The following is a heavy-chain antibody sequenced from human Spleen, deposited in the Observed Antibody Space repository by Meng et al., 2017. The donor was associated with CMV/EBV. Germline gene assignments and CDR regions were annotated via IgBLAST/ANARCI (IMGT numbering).Heavy chain of an antibody. Sequence: IHWVRQAPGKGLEWVSSISGNSHYIQYADSVKGRFTISRDNARTSLYLQMNSLRPEDTAVYYCARAPGVGGTTGVYWGQGTLVTVSS. J-gene: IGHJ1*01. CDR3: ARAPGVGGTTGVY. V-gene: IGHV3-21*01. D-gene: IGHD1-7*01. CDR2: ISGNSHYI.